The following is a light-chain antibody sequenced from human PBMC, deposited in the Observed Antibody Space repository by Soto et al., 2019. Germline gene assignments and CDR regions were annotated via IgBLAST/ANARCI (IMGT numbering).Light chain of an antibody. CDR2: DTS. Sequence: EIVLTQSPATLSLSPGERATLSCRASQSVSSNVAWYQQKFGQAPRLLIYDTSSRAIDVPARFSGSGSGTDFTLTISSLEPEDFAVYYCQQRGNPLTFGGGSKVEIK. V-gene: IGKV3-11*01. CDR1: QSVSSN. CDR3: QQRGNPLT. J-gene: IGKJ4*01.